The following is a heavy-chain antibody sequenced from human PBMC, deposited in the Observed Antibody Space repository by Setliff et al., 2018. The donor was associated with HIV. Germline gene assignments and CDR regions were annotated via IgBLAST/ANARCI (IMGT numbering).Heavy chain of an antibody. CDR2: IDPDRGDT. Sequence: ASVKVSCKVSGYIFPDYYIQWVRQAPGKGLEWMGLIDPDRGDTVYAEKFQGRVTITADRSIDTGYMTLSSLTSDDTAMYFCAWGTQRPIDSWGQGTLVTGS. D-gene: IGHD3-16*01. V-gene: IGHV1-69-2*01. J-gene: IGHJ4*02. CDR1: GYIFPDYY. CDR3: AWGTQRPIDS.